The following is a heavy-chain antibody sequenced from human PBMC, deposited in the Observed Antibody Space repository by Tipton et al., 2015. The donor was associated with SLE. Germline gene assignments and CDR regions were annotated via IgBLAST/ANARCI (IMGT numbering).Heavy chain of an antibody. J-gene: IGHJ4*02. V-gene: IGHV4-39*07. CDR3: ARLTPWGYDY. CDR2: ISYSGAT. Sequence: TLSLTCTVSGGSISSGYYYWSWIRQPPGKGLMLIGSISYSGATSYNPSLKSRVTISVDTSKNHFSLSLISVTAADTAVYYCARLTPWGYDYWGPGMLVTVSS. D-gene: IGHD7-27*01. CDR1: GGSISSGYYY.